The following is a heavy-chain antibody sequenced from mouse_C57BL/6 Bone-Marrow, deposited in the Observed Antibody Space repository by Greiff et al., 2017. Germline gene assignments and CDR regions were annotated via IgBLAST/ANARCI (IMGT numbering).Heavy chain of an antibody. CDR1: GYTFTSYW. D-gene: IGHD2-4*01. J-gene: IGHJ2*01. V-gene: IGHV1-72*01. Sequence: QVQLQQSGPELVKPAASVSLSCTASGYTFTSYWLHWVQQRPGRGLEWSGRIYPNSGGTKYNAKFTSKATLTVDTPSSTAYMQLSSLTSEDSEVYYCARSDDDDPCDWGQGTTRTGAS. CDR3: ARSDDDDPCD. CDR2: IYPNSGGT.